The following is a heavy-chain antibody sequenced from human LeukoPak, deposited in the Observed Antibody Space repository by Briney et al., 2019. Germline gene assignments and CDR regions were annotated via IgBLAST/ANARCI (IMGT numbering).Heavy chain of an antibody. Sequence: GGSLRLSGAASGFTFSSHSMNWVRQAPGKGREWVSSFGTRSSSIYYADSVQGRFTISRDNSKNTLYLQMNSLRAEDTAVYYCAKDYPNDSSGYYFRWWGQGTLVTVSS. CDR1: GFTFSSHS. CDR3: AKDYPNDSSGYYFRW. V-gene: IGHV3-21*04. J-gene: IGHJ4*02. D-gene: IGHD3-22*01. CDR2: FGTRSSSI.